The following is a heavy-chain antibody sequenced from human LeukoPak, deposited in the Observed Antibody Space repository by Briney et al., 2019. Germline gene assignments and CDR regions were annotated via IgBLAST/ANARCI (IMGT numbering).Heavy chain of an antibody. D-gene: IGHD6-25*01. J-gene: IGHJ5*02. CDR3: ASGGFGYHH. CDR2: IKQDGSEK. V-gene: IGHV3-7*01. CDR1: GFTFSSYW. Sequence: GGSLRLSCAVSGFTFSSYWMSWVRQAPGKGLEWVANIKQDGSEKNYVDSVKGRFTISRDNAKNSLYLQMNSLRAEDTAIYYCASGGFGYHHWGQGTLVTVSS.